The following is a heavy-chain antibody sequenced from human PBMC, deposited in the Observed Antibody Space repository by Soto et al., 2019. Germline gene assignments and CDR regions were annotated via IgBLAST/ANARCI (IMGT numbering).Heavy chain of an antibody. J-gene: IGHJ4*02. CDR1: GYTFTSYY. Sequence: ASVKVSCKTSGYTFTSYYLHWVRQAPGQGLEWMGIINPSGGGTSYAQKFQSRVTMTIDSSTSTVYMEQSSLIYDDTAVYYCTRDRGTSMITKLFDYWGQGTLVTVSS. CDR2: INPSGGGT. CDR3: TRDRGTSMITKLFDY. D-gene: IGHD3-16*01. V-gene: IGHV1-46*03.